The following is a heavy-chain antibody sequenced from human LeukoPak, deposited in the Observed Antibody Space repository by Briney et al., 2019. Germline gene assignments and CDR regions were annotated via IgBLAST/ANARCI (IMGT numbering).Heavy chain of an antibody. D-gene: IGHD3-10*01. Sequence: SETLSLSCSVSGGSIIRTNYYWGWIRQPPGEGLEWIGNIFYTGNTYYNPSLKSRVTISVDTSKNQFSLRLVSVTAADTAVYYCARLEVWGLTPCNAFDVWGQGTVVAVSS. J-gene: IGHJ3*01. CDR1: GGSIIRTNYY. CDR3: ARLEVWGLTPCNAFDV. CDR2: IFYTGNT. V-gene: IGHV4-39*01.